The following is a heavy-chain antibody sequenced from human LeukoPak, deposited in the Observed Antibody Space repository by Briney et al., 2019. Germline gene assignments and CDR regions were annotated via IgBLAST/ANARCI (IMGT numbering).Heavy chain of an antibody. V-gene: IGHV1-46*01. CDR3: ARGVGATIGGDY. CDR2: INPSGGST. J-gene: IGHJ4*02. Sequence: ASVRVSCKASGYTFSSYYMHWVRQAPGQGLEWMGIINPSGGSTSYVQKFQGRVTMTRDTSTSTVYMELSSLRSEDTAVYYCARGVGATIGGDYWGQGTLVTVSS. D-gene: IGHD1-26*01. CDR1: GYTFSSYY.